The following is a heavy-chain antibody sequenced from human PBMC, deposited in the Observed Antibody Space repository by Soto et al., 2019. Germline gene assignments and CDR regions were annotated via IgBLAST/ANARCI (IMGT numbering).Heavy chain of an antibody. V-gene: IGHV3-30-3*01. CDR3: ARGDLGIVVVPAAIDPDYYYYYGMDV. CDR1: GFTFSSYA. CDR2: ISYDGSNK. J-gene: IGHJ6*02. D-gene: IGHD2-2*02. Sequence: GGSLRLSCAASGFTFSSYAMHWVRQAPGKGLEWVAVISYDGSNKYYADSVKGRFTISRDNSKNTLYLQMNSLRAEDTAVYYCARGDLGIVVVPAAIDPDYYYYYGMDVWGQGTTVTVS.